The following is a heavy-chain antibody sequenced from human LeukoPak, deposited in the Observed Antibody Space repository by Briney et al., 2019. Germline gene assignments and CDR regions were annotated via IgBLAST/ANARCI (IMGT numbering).Heavy chain of an antibody. J-gene: IGHJ4*02. CDR2: LLYDGSHE. Sequence: GGSLRLSCAASGFSFSSYSMHWVRQAPGKGLEWVAELLYDGSHEFYADVVKGRFTISRDNAKNSLYLQMNSLRAEDTAVYYCARDRRALNWGQGTLVTVSS. D-gene: IGHD3-10*01. CDR3: ARDRRALN. V-gene: IGHV3-30*04. CDR1: GFSFSSYS.